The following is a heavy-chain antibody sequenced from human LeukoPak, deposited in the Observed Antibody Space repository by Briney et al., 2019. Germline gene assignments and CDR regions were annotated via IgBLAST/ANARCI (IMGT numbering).Heavy chain of an antibody. Sequence: GGSLRLSCAASGFTLSSYNTNWVRQAPGKGLEWVSTIYSGGTTYYADSVMGRFTISRHNSRNTLYLQMNSLRAEDTAVYYCARVDTVMAYYFDLWGQGTLVTVSS. D-gene: IGHD5-18*01. CDR3: ARVDTVMAYYFDL. CDR2: IYSGGTT. V-gene: IGHV3-53*04. CDR1: GFTLSSYN. J-gene: IGHJ4*02.